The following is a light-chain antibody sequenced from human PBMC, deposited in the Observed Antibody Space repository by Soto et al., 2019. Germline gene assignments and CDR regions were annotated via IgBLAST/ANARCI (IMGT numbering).Light chain of an antibody. V-gene: IGKV3-20*01. CDR1: QSVGTLY. CDR2: GTS. Sequence: VVLTESPGTLSLSPGDRATLSCRSSQSVGTLYLSLYQQKPGQDPLLLISGTSTRATGIPDRFSGSGSGTEFTITISRLEPEDFAVHYCQQYGSSPATFGQGTKVDI. CDR3: QQYGSSPAT. J-gene: IGKJ1*01.